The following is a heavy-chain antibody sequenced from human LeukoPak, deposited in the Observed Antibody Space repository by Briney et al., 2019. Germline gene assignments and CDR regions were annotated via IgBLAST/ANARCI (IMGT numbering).Heavy chain of an antibody. D-gene: IGHD3-22*01. CDR1: GGSMNSHY. CDR2: IYCSGST. J-gene: IGHJ4*02. Sequence: LSLTCTVSGGSMNSHYWSWIRQPPGKGPEWMGYIYCSGSTGYNPSLKSRVTISVDTSKNQFSLRLISVTAADTAVYYCARRGYYDGSGYNFFDQWGQGTLVTVTS. CDR3: ARRGYYDGSGYNFFDQ. V-gene: IGHV4-59*08.